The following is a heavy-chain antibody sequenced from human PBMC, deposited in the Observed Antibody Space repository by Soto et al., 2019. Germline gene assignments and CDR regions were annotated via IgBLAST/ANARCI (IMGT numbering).Heavy chain of an antibody. V-gene: IGHV4-59*01. D-gene: IGHD7-27*01. J-gene: IGHJ3*02. CDR1: GGSISPYY. Sequence: QVQLQESGPGLVKPSETLSLTCTVSGGSISPYYWNWIRQPPGKGLEWIGYIYYTESTNYSPSLKSRVTTSVDTSKNQFSLKLKSVTAADTAVYYCARDRGSNWGLNAAFAIWGQGTVVTVS. CDR2: IYYTEST. CDR3: ARDRGSNWGLNAAFAI.